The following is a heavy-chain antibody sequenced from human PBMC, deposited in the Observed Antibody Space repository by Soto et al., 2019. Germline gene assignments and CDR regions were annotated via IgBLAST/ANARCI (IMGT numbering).Heavy chain of an antibody. CDR1: GFSFSTYS. V-gene: IGHV3-21*01. CDR3: AREETAWPLAYGLDV. Sequence: GGSRRRSCGASGFSFSTYSMHGVRQAPGKGLGWVSSIGRRSDIYYADSVKGRFTISRDNAKNSVSLQMNSLRDEDTAVYYCAREETAWPLAYGLDVWGQGTTVTVSS. J-gene: IGHJ6*02. D-gene: IGHD2-21*02. CDR2: IGRRSDI.